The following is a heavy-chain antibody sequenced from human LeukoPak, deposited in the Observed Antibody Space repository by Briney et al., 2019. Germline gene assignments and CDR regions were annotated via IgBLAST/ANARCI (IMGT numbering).Heavy chain of an antibody. D-gene: IGHD3-22*01. Sequence: PGGSLRLSCAASGFTFSNYGMHWVRQAPGKGLEWVAFVRYDESTKFYADSVKGRFTISRDNAKNSVHLQMNSLRAEDTAVYYCARGRFNYDSTGYSSFYYWGQGTLVTVSS. CDR3: ARGRFNYDSTGYSSFYY. CDR2: VRYDESTK. J-gene: IGHJ4*02. CDR1: GFTFSNYG. V-gene: IGHV3-30*02.